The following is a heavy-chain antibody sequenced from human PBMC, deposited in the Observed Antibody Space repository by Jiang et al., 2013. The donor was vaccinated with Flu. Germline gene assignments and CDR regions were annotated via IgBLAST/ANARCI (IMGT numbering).Heavy chain of an antibody. CDR2: TYYRSKWFN. J-gene: IGHJ4*02. CDR3: SRRHCGGGHCYELDY. D-gene: IGHD2-15*01. CDR1: GDTVSSNSAA. Sequence: SQTLSLTCAISGDTVSSNSAAWNWIRQSPSRGLEWLGRTYYRSKWFNDYAVSVQSRITINPDTSKNQFSLHLNSVTPEDTAVYYCSRRHCGGGHCYELDYWGQGTLVTTSS. V-gene: IGHV6-1*01.